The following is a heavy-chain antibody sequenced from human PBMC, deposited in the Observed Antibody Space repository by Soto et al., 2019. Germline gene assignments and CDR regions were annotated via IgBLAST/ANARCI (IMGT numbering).Heavy chain of an antibody. D-gene: IGHD2-15*01. V-gene: IGHV1-69*12. CDR2: IIPMFGIT. CDR1: GGTFSSYG. J-gene: IGHJ5*02. CDR3: ASDRGYGLVT. Sequence: QVQLVQSGAEVKKPGSSLKVSCKVSGGTFSSYGFNWVRQAPGQGLEWMGGIIPMFGITNHTQKFQDRMTISADASTSTAYMQLRSLGSDDTAIYFCASDRGYGLVTWGQGTLLTLSS.